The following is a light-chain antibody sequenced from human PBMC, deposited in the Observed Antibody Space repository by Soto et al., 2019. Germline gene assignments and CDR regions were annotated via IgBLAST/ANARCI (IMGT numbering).Light chain of an antibody. V-gene: IGKV3-15*01. CDR3: QQYYNWPAYT. CDR2: GAS. J-gene: IGKJ2*01. CDR1: ETVRTN. Sequence: IVMTQSPGTLSVSPGERVTLSCRASETVRTNLAWFQQKPGQTPRLLIFGASTRATGIPTRFTGSGSETEFTLTIDSLQSEDLAVYYCQQYYNWPAYTFGQGTKLEI.